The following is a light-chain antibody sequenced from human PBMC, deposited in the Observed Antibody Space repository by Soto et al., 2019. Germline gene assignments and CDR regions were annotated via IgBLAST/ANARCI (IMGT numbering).Light chain of an antibody. J-gene: IGKJ4*01. Sequence: DIVMTQSPDSLAVSLGERATINCKSSQSVLYNSNNKNYLAWYQQKPGQPPKLLIYWASTRESGVPDRFSGSGSGPDFTLTISSLQAEDVAVYYCQQYYSTPLTFVGGTKVEIK. CDR1: QSVLYNSNNKNY. CDR3: QQYYSTPLT. V-gene: IGKV4-1*01. CDR2: WAS.